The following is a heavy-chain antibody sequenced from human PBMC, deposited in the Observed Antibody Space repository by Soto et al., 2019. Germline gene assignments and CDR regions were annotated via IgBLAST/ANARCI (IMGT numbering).Heavy chain of an antibody. CDR3: ARHHFYDSSGYYPDY. CDR2: INYSGTT. J-gene: IGHJ4*02. Sequence: SETLSLTCTVSGGSISSSTYYWGWIRQPPGKGLEWIATINYSGTTYYNPSLKSRINISVDTSKNQFSLKLSSVTAADTAVYYCARHHFYDSSGYYPDYWGQGTLVTVSS. V-gene: IGHV4-39*01. D-gene: IGHD3-22*01. CDR1: GGSISSSTYY.